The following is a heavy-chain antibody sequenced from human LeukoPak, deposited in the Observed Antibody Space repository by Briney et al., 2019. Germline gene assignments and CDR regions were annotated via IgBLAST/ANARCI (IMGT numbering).Heavy chain of an antibody. CDR2: INPNSGGT. V-gene: IGHV1-2*02. CDR1: GYTFTGYY. Sequence: APVKVSCKASGYTFTGYYMHWVRQAPGQGPEWMGWINPNSGGTNYAQKFQGRVTMTRDTSISTAYMELSRLRSDDTAVYYCARDSGYDFWSGYYGYWGQGTLVTVSS. D-gene: IGHD3-3*01. CDR3: ARDSGYDFWSGYYGY. J-gene: IGHJ4*02.